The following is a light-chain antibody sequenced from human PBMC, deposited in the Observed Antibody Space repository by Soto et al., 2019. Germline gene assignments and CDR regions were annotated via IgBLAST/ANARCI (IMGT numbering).Light chain of an antibody. CDR3: QQFNSYRIT. CDR2: DAS. Sequence: AIQLTQSPSSLSASVGDRVTITCRASQGISSALAGYQQKPGKAPKLLIYDASSLESGVPSRFSGSGSGTDFTLTISSLQPEDFATYYCQQFNSYRITFGQGTRLEIK. CDR1: QGISSA. V-gene: IGKV1-13*02. J-gene: IGKJ5*01.